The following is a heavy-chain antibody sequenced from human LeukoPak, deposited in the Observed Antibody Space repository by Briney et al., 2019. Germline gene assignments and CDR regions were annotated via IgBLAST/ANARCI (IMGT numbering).Heavy chain of an antibody. CDR3: ARGAMDFWSGYYTGIGTTTHSHYYFDY. CDR1: GGSFSGYN. D-gene: IGHD3-3*01. V-gene: IGHV4-34*01. J-gene: IGHJ4*02. Sequence: SETLSLTCAVYGGSFSGYNWSWIRQPPGKGLEWIGEINHSGSTNYNPSLKSRVTISVDTSNNQFSLKLGSVTAADTAVYYCARGAMDFWSGYYTGIGTTTHSHYYFDYWGQGTLVTVSS. CDR2: INHSGST.